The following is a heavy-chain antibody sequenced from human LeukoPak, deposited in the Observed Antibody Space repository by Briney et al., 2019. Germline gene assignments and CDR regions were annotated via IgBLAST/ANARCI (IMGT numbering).Heavy chain of an antibody. V-gene: IGHV3-30*04. CDR3: ASDQHTS. CDR1: GFTFSSYA. Sequence: GGSLRLPCAASGFTFSSYAMHWVRQAPGKGLEWVAVISHDGSNKYYADSVKGRFTVSRDNSKNTLYLQMNSLRAEDTAVYYCASDQHTSWGQGTLVTVSS. J-gene: IGHJ5*02. D-gene: IGHD2-21*01. CDR2: ISHDGSNK.